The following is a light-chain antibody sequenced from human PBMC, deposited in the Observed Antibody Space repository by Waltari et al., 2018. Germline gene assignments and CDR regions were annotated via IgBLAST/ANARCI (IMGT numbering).Light chain of an antibody. CDR3: QQYGTTRLT. CDR2: GAS. Sequence: DIVLTQSPGTLSLSPGERATLSCRASRRVASDYVAWYQQIPGQAPRLLIYGASRRATDIPDRFSGSGSGTDFTLTISRLEPEDFVMYYCQQYGTTRLTFGGGTKVDLK. CDR1: RRVASDY. V-gene: IGKV3-20*01. J-gene: IGKJ4*01.